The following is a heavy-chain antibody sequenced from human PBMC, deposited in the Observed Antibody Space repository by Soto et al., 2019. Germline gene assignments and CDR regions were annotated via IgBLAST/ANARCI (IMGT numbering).Heavy chain of an antibody. D-gene: IGHD3-10*01. Sequence: EVQLLESGGGLIQPGGSLRLSCAASGFTFTTYAMRWVRQAPGKGLAWVSAISASGDITYYADSVKGRFTISRDSSKNTLYWQMNALSAEDTVIYYCAKDSYLIHGGSNHWCQGTLVTVSS. V-gene: IGHV3-23*01. CDR1: GFTFTTYA. J-gene: IGHJ5*02. CDR3: AKDSYLIHGGSNH. CDR2: ISASGDIT.